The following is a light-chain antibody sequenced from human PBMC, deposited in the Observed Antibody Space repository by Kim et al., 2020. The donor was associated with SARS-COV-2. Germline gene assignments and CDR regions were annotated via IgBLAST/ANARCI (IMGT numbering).Light chain of an antibody. CDR3: LQYSTSPLS. CDR1: QTVGRDY. V-gene: IGKV3-20*01. CDR2: DAS. Sequence: EIVLTQSSDSLSLSPGERVTLSCRASQTVGRDYLAWYQQKLGQAPRLLMYDASSRATGIPDRFSGSGSGTDFTLTISRLEPEDFAVYFCLQYSTSPLSFGGETMVDIK. J-gene: IGKJ4*01.